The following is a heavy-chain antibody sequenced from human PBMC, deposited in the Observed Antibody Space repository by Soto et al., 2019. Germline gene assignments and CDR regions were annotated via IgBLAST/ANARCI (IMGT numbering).Heavy chain of an antibody. CDR3: ASYSSGWYIY. D-gene: IGHD6-19*01. V-gene: IGHV1-46*01. CDR1: GYTFTSYY. Sequence: GASVKVSCKASGYTFTSYYMHWVRQAPGQGLEWMGIINPSGGSTSYAQKFQGRVTMTRDTSTSTVYMELSSLRPEDTAVYYCASYSSGWYIYWGQGTLVTVSS. CDR2: INPSGGST. J-gene: IGHJ4*02.